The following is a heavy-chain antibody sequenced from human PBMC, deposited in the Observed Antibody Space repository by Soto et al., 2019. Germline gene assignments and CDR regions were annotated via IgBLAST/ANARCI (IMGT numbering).Heavy chain of an antibody. J-gene: IGHJ4*02. CDR2: IIPIFGTA. V-gene: IGHV1-69*13. Sequence: GASVKVSCKASGGTFSSYAISWVRQAPGQGLEWMGGIIPIFGTATYAQKFQGRVTITADESTSTAYMELSSLRSEDTAVYYCARGSRYYYDSSGYSSPLKYWGQGTLVTVSS. CDR1: GGTFSSYA. CDR3: ARGSRYYYDSSGYSSPLKY. D-gene: IGHD3-22*01.